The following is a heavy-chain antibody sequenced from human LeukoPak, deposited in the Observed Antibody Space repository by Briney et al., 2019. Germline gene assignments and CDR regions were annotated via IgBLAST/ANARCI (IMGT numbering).Heavy chain of an antibody. D-gene: IGHD6-19*01. Sequence: PGGSLRLSCAASGFTFSSYSMNWVRQAPGKGLEWVSYISGSSGTRYYADSVKCRFTISRDNAKNSLYLQMNSLRAEDTAVYYCARAPYTSGWYRGDNDYWGQGTLVTVSS. CDR3: ARAPYTSGWYRGDNDY. J-gene: IGHJ4*02. CDR2: ISGSSGTR. V-gene: IGHV3-48*01. CDR1: GFTFSSYS.